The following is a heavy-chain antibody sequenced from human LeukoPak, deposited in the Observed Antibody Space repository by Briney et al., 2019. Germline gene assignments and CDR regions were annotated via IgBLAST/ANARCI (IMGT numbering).Heavy chain of an antibody. Sequence: GGSLRLSCAASGFTFSSYGMHWVRQAPGKGLEWVAFIRYDGSNKYYADSVKGRFTISRDNSKNTLYLQMNSLRAEDTAVYYCAKDVNYYGSGPDHWGQGTLVTVSS. J-gene: IGHJ4*02. CDR1: GFTFSSYG. CDR2: IRYDGSNK. CDR3: AKDVNYYGSGPDH. D-gene: IGHD3-10*01. V-gene: IGHV3-30*02.